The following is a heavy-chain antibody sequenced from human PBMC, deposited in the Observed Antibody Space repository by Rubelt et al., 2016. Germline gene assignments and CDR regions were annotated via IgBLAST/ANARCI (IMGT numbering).Heavy chain of an antibody. CDR2: INPSGGST. Sequence: QVQLVQSGAEVKKPGASVKVSCKASGYTFTSYYMHWVRQAPGQGLEWMGIINPSGGSTSYGQKFPGRVTMTRDTATSTVYMELSSLRSEDTAVYYCARSPRYDFEDNWFDPWGQGTLVTVSS. V-gene: IGHV1-46*01. J-gene: IGHJ5*02. D-gene: IGHD3-3*01. CDR1: GYTFTSYY. CDR3: ARSPRYDFEDNWFDP.